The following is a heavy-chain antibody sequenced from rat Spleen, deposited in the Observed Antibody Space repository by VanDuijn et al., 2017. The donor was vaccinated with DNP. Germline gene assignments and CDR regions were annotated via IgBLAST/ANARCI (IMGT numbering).Heavy chain of an antibody. CDR1: GITFSDHN. CDR2: ISYDGRST. V-gene: IGHV5-7*01. Sequence: EVQLVESGGGLVQPGRSLKLSCAVSGITFSDHNMAWVRQAPKKGLEWVATISYDGRSTYYRDSVKGRFTISRDNAKSALYLQMDGLRSEDTATYYCTRMDSGPFDYWGQGVMVTVSS. J-gene: IGHJ2*01. D-gene: IGHD1-12*02. CDR3: TRMDSGPFDY.